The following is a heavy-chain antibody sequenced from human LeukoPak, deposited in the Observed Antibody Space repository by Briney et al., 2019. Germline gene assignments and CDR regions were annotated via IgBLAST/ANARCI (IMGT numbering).Heavy chain of an antibody. CDR1: GFTFSTYA. CDR2: FSASGGST. D-gene: IGHD6-13*01. V-gene: IGHV3-23*01. CDR3: ARDWPSEWQQLPDYDAVDI. Sequence: GGSLRLSCAASGFTFSTYAMTWVRQPPGKGLEWVSTFSASGGSTYYADSVKGRFTISRDNSKNTLYLHMNSLRADDTAVYYCARDWPSEWQQLPDYDAVDIWGQGTMVTVSS. J-gene: IGHJ3*02.